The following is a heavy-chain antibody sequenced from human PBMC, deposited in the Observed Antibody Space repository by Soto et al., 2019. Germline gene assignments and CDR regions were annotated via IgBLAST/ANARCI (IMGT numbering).Heavy chain of an antibody. CDR1: GFTFSDHG. D-gene: IGHD6-6*01. J-gene: IGHJ4*02. CDR3: AKDRTIAARNYDE. CDR2: ISGSVGST. Sequence: EVQLLESGGGLVQPGGSLRLSCVGSGFTFSDHGMSWVRQAPGKGLEWVSAISGSVGSTFYADSVKGRFTISRDNSKNTQYLQMNSLRDEDPAVYYCAKDRTIAARNYDEWGQGVLVTVSS. V-gene: IGHV3-23*01.